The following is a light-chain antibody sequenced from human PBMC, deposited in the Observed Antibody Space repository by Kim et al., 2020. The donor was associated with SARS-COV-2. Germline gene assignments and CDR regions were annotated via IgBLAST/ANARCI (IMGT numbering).Light chain of an antibody. CDR3: SSYVGQNRL. CDR2: DVS. CDR1: SSDIGGYNH. Sequence: QSALTQPRSVSGSPGQSVTIPCTGTSSDIGGYNHVSWYQQHPDKAPKLVIYDVSKRPSGVPGRFSGSKSGNRASLTISGLQTEDEGDYYCSSYVGQNRLFGGGTKVTVL. J-gene: IGLJ3*02. V-gene: IGLV2-11*01.